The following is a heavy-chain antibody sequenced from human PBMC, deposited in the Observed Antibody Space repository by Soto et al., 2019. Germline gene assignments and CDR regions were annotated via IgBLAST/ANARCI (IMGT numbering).Heavy chain of an antibody. CDR2: IYYSGST. V-gene: IGHV4-31*03. CDR1: GGSISSGGYY. Sequence: SETLSLTCTVSGGSISSGGYYWSWIRQHPGKGLEWIGYIYYSGSTNYNPSLESRVIISVDRSKNQFSLKLSSVTAADTAVYYCARGNVVAIDYWGQGTLVTVSS. J-gene: IGHJ4*02. CDR3: ARGNVVAIDY. D-gene: IGHD2-21*01.